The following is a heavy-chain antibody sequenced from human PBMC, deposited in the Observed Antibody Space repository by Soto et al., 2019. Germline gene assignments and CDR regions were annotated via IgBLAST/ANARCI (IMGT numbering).Heavy chain of an antibody. D-gene: IGHD3-3*02. V-gene: IGHV3-23*01. CDR2: ISGSGGST. Sequence: EVQLLESGGGLVQPGGSLRLSCAASGFTFSSYAMSWVRQAPGKGLEWVSAISGSGGSTYYADSVKGRFTISRDNSKNTLYLQMNSLTAEDTAVYYCAKQPFLEWSPFDYWGQGTLVTVSS. CDR1: GFTFSSYA. CDR3: AKQPFLEWSPFDY. J-gene: IGHJ4*02.